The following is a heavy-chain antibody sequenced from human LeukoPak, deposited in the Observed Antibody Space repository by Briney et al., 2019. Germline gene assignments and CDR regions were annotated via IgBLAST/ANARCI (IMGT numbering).Heavy chain of an antibody. J-gene: IGHJ4*02. CDR1: GYPFTIYG. Sequence: ASVKVSCRASGYPFTIYGITWVRQAPGQGLEWLGWISAYNGNTDYAQKLQGRVTMNTETSTSTAYMELRSLRSDDTAVYYCARDGKGRYDFRENDYWGQGTLVTVSS. CDR2: ISAYNGNT. V-gene: IGHV1-18*01. CDR3: ARDGKGRYDFRENDY. D-gene: IGHD3-3*01.